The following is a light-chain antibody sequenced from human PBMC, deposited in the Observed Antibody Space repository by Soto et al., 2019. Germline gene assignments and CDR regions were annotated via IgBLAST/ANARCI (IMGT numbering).Light chain of an antibody. V-gene: IGLV2-11*01. CDR3: CSYAGSYTLV. J-gene: IGLJ2*01. CDR2: DVS. Sequence: QSALTQPRSVSGSPGQSVTISCTGTSSDVGGYNYVSWYQQHPSKAPKLMIYDVSKRPSGVPDRFSGSKSGNTASLTISGLQAEDEADYSCCSYAGSYTLVFGGGTKLTVL. CDR1: SSDVGGYNY.